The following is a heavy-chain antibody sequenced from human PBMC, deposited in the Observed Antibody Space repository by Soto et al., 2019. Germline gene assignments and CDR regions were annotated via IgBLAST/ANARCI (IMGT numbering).Heavy chain of an antibody. CDR3: ARCTVDTIVTSGWCHYLDP. CDR2: VSGSGGTT. Sequence: DVQLLDSGGGLVQPGGSLRLSCEASGFTFSSSAMSWVRQAPGKGLEWVSAVSGSGGTTYYADSVRGRFTISRDNSKNTLYLQMNSLRAEDTAIYFCARCTVDTIVTSGWCHYLDPWGQGTLVTVSS. D-gene: IGHD6-19*01. CDR1: GFTFSSSA. V-gene: IGHV3-23*01. J-gene: IGHJ5*02.